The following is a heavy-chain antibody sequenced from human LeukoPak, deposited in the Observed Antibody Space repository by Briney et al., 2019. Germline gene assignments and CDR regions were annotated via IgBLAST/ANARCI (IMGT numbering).Heavy chain of an antibody. D-gene: IGHD1-14*01. V-gene: IGHV3-23*01. CDR1: RFTFSRSL. Sequence: GGSLRLSCAASRFTFSRSLMTWVRQAPGKGLEWVSDIGGSGNTYYVDSVKDRFTISRDESKNTLHLQMNSLRAEDTAVYYCATNRGRGKFDYWGQGTLVTVSS. J-gene: IGHJ4*02. CDR3: ATNRGRGKFDY. CDR2: IGGSGNT.